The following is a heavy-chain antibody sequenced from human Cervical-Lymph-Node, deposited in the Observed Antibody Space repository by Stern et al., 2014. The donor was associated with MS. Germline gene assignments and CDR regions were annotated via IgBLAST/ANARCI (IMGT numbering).Heavy chain of an antibody. CDR3: AGDRHSSGFDH. J-gene: IGHJ4*02. Sequence: QMQLVQSGAEVKKPGSSVTVSCKASGGTFSNYAITWFRQAPGRGLEWMGDTNPLFGTTNYAQKFQGRVTMTAHESTATAYMELSGLRSEDTAVYYCAGDRHSSGFDHWGQGTLVTVSS. CDR1: GGTFSNYA. CDR2: TNPLFGTT. D-gene: IGHD3-22*01. V-gene: IGHV1-69*01.